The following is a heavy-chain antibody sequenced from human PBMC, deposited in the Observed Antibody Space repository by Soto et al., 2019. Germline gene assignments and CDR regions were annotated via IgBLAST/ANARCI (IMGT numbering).Heavy chain of an antibody. D-gene: IGHD2-15*01. CDR2: MNPNSGNT. CDR3: ARGNGLGYCSGGSCPYYYYMDV. J-gene: IGHJ6*03. CDR1: GYTFTSYD. Sequence: QVQLVQSGAEVKKPGASVKVSCKASGYTFTSYDINWVRQATGQGLEWMGWMNPNSGNTGYAQKFQGRVTMTRSTSISTAYMELSSVRSEDTAVYYCARGNGLGYCSGGSCPYYYYMDVWGKGTTVTVSS. V-gene: IGHV1-8*01.